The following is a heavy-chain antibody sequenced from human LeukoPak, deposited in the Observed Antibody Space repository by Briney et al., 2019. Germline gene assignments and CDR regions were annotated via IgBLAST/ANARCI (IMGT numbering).Heavy chain of an antibody. V-gene: IGHV4-39*01. Sequence: PSETLSLTCTVSGGSISSSSYYWGWLRQPPGKGLEWIGSIYYSGSTYYNPSLKSRVTISVDTSKNQFSLKLSSVTAADTAVYYCARRTSRGWFFDYWGQGTLVTVSS. CDR1: GGSISSSSYY. CDR3: ARRTSRGWFFDY. J-gene: IGHJ4*02. CDR2: IYYSGST. D-gene: IGHD6-19*01.